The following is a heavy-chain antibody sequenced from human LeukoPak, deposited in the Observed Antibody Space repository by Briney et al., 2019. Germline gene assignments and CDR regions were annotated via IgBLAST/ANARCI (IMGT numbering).Heavy chain of an antibody. Sequence: ASVKVSCKASGYTFTSYAMHWVRQAPGQRLEWMGWINAGNGNTKYSQKFQGRVTITRDTSASTAYMEPSSLRSEDTAVYYCARGLGSSWYFDWFDPWGQGTLVTVSS. CDR2: INAGNGNT. CDR1: GYTFTSYA. CDR3: ARGLGSSWYFDWFDP. V-gene: IGHV1-3*01. D-gene: IGHD6-13*01. J-gene: IGHJ5*02.